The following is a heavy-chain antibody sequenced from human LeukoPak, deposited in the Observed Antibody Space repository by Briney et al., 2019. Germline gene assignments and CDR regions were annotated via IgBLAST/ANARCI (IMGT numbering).Heavy chain of an antibody. CDR3: ARGPRWLQDYFNY. D-gene: IGHD5-24*01. CDR2: IYYSGST. Sequence: PSETLSLACTVSGGSISSSTYYWGWIRQPPGKGLEWIGSIYYSGSTYYNPSLKSRVTISVDTSKNQFSLKLSSVTAADTAVYYYARGPRWLQDYFNYWGQGTLVTVSS. V-gene: IGHV4-39*07. CDR1: GGSISSSTYY. J-gene: IGHJ4*02.